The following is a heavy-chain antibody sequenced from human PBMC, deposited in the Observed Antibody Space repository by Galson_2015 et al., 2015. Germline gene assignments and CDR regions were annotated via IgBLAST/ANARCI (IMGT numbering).Heavy chain of an antibody. CDR1: GFTFSSYW. V-gene: IGHV3-74*01. Sequence: SLRLSCAASGFTFSSYWMHWVRQAPGKGLVWVLRINSDGSSTSYADSVKGRFTISRDNAKNTLYLQMNSLRAEDTAVYYCASHRQFWSGYYTSTGGAYWGQGTLVTVSS. D-gene: IGHD3-3*01. J-gene: IGHJ4*02. CDR2: INSDGSST. CDR3: ASHRQFWSGYYTSTGGAY.